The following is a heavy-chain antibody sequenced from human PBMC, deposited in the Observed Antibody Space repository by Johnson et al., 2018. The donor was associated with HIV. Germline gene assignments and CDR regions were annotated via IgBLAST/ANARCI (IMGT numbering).Heavy chain of an antibody. CDR2: MSRSCSTI. J-gene: IGHJ3*02. CDR3: ATSTASDAFDI. Sequence: VQLVESGGGLVQPGGSLRLSCAASGFTFSDYYMSWIRQAPGKGLEWISYMSRSCSTIYHAESVKGRFTISRDNAKNSLYLQMNSLRVEDAAVYYCATSTASDAFDIWGQGTIVTVSS. V-gene: IGHV3-11*04. CDR1: GFTFSDYY. D-gene: IGHD1-1*01.